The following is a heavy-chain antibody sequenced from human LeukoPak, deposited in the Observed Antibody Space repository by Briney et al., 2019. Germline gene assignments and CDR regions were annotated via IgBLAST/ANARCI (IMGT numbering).Heavy chain of an antibody. CDR3: ARDYYDSSGPFFDY. V-gene: IGHV4-59*01. CDR2: IYYSGRT. Sequence: SETLSLTCTVSGGSISSYYWSWIRQPPGKGLEWIGYIYYSGRTDYNPSLKSRVTISVDTSKNQFSLKLSSVTAADTAVYYCARDYYDSSGPFFDYWGQGTLVTVSS. CDR1: GGSISSYY. J-gene: IGHJ4*02. D-gene: IGHD3-22*01.